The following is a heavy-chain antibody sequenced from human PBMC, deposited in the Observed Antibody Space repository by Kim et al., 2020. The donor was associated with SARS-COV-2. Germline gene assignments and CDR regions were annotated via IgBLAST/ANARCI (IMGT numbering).Heavy chain of an antibody. D-gene: IGHD1-1*01. J-gene: IGHJ3*02. CDR1: GFTFGGYE. CDR2: ISSTGGSI. CDR3: AKDVGLAWDDDAFHI. Sequence: GGSLRLSCAASGFTFGGYEMNWVRQAPGKGLEWVSDISSTGGSIDYADSVKGRFTISRDNAKNSLYLQMNSLRAEDTAVYYCAKDVGLAWDDDAFHIWGQGTMVTVSS. V-gene: IGHV3-48*03.